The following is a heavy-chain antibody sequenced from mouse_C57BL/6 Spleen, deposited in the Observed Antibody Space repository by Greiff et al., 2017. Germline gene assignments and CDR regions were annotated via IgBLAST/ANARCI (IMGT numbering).Heavy chain of an antibody. D-gene: IGHD3-1*01. CDR3: ARPGYGAGFAY. CDR1: GFTFSDYG. V-gene: IGHV5-17*01. Sequence: EVQRVESGGGLVKPGGSLTLSCAASGFTFSDYGMHWVRQAPEKGLAWVAYISSGSSTIYYADTVKGRFTISRDNAKNTLFLQMTSLRSEDTAMYYCARPGYGAGFAYWGQGTLVTVSA. CDR2: ISSGSSTI. J-gene: IGHJ3*01.